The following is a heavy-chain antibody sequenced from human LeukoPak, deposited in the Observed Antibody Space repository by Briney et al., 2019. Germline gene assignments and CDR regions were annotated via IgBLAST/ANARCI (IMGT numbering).Heavy chain of an antibody. CDR1: GFSFSSYS. J-gene: IGHJ4*02. V-gene: IGHV3-48*02. Sequence: GGSLRLSCVGSGFSFSSYSMSWVRQAPGKGLEWLSYIVGSSTIIYYADSVRGRFTISRDNAQNSLHLQMNSLRDEDTAVYYCARVRDTSGYYFVNYFDNWGQGTLVTVSS. CDR3: ARVRDTSGYYFVNYFDN. CDR2: IVGSSTII. D-gene: IGHD3-22*01.